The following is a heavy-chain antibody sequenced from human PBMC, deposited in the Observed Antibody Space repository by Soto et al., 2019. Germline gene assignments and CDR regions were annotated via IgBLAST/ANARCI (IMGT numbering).Heavy chain of an antibody. Sequence: QVQLQQWGAGLLKPSETLSLNCAVTGGSLSGYYWSWIRQPPGKGLEWIGEVKDGGHTNYSPSLRGRFTISSATSNHQFSLRLNSVTAADTGVSYCARGQEGVVATHWDQGSLVTVSS. CDR1: GGSLSGYY. D-gene: IGHD5-12*01. CDR3: ARGQEGVVATH. J-gene: IGHJ4*02. CDR2: VKDGGHT. V-gene: IGHV4-34*01.